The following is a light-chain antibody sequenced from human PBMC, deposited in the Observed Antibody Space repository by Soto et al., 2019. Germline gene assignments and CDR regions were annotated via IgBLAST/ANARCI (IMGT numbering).Light chain of an antibody. V-gene: IGLV1-40*01. CDR3: QSYDSSLSGWV. CDR1: SSNIGAGYD. J-gene: IGLJ3*02. CDR2: GNS. Sequence: QSVLTQPPSVSGAPGQRVTISCTGGSSNIGAGYDVHWYQQLPGTAPKLLIYGNSNRPSGVPDRFSGSKSGTSASLAITGLQAEDEADYYSQSYDSSLSGWVFGGGTKLTVL.